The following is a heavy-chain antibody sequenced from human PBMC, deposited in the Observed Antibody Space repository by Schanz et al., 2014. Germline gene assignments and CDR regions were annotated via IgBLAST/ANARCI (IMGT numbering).Heavy chain of an antibody. V-gene: IGHV4-31*02. CDR2: ISYSGVT. J-gene: IGHJ3*02. CDR3: ARDRGHGDLPGDI. Sequence: VKLVESGGALVKPGGSLRLSCAASGFTFSDYYMSWIRQHPGKGLEWIGYISYSGVTYYNPSLKSRVTISVDTSKNQFSLNLSSATAADTAVYYCARDRGHGDLPGDIWGQGTMVTVSS. D-gene: IGHD4-17*01. CDR1: GFTFSDYY.